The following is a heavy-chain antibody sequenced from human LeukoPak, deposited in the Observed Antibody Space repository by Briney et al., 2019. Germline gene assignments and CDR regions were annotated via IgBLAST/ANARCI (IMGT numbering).Heavy chain of an antibody. CDR2: FSGSGGNT. J-gene: IGHJ4*02. D-gene: IGHD4-17*01. V-gene: IGHV3-23*01. CDR3: ARDDYGDYVRLSDY. Sequence: GGSLRLSCAASGFTFSTYAMSWVRQAPGKGLEWVSTFSGSGGNTYYADSVKGRFTISRDNSKNTLYLQMNSLRAEDTAVYYCARDDYGDYVRLSDYWGQGTLVTVSS. CDR1: GFTFSTYA.